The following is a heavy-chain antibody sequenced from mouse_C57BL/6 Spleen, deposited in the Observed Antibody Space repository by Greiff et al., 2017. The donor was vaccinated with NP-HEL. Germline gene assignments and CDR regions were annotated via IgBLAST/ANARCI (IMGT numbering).Heavy chain of an antibody. CDR1: GYTFTSYW. V-gene: IGHV1-5*01. J-gene: IGHJ1*03. CDR2: IYPGNSDT. CDR3: TRGITTRDWYFDV. D-gene: IGHD1-3*01. Sequence: VQLQQSGTVLARPGASVKMSCKTSGYTFTSYWMHWVKQRPGQGLEWIGAIYPGNSDTSYNQKFKGKAKLTAVTSASTAYMELSSLTNEDSAVYYCTRGITTRDWYFDVWGTGTTVTVSS.